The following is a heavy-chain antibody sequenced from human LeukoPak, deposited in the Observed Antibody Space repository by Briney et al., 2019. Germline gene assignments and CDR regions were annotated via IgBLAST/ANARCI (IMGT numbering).Heavy chain of an antibody. CDR1: TFSSYW. CDR3: ARALGYCSGGSCTRGYNWFDP. J-gene: IGHJ5*02. D-gene: IGHD2-15*01. CDR2: IYYGGST. Sequence: TFSSYWMSWIRQPPGKGLEWIGSIYYGGSTYYNPSLKSRVTISVDTSMNQFSLKLSFVTTADTAVYYCARALGYCSGGSCTRGYNWFDPWGQGTLVTVPS. V-gene: IGHV4-39*01.